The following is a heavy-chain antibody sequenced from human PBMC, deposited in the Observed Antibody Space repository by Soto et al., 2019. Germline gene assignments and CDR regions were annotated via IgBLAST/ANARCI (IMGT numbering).Heavy chain of an antibody. Sequence: QVQLVQSGAEVKKPGASVKVSCKASGYTFTSYDINWVRQATGQGLEWMGWMNPNSGNTGYAQKCQGXXTXTXTTSISTAYMELSSLRSEDTAVYYCARGQRWLRGDYWGQGTLVTVSS. CDR1: GYTFTSYD. CDR2: MNPNSGNT. V-gene: IGHV1-8*01. CDR3: ARGQRWLRGDY. J-gene: IGHJ4*02. D-gene: IGHD5-12*01.